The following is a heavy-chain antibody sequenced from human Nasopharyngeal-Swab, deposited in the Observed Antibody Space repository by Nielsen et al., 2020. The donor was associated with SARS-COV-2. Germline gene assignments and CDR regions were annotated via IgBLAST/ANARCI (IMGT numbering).Heavy chain of an antibody. J-gene: IGHJ6*03. V-gene: IGHV3-48*04. Sequence: WIRQPPGKGLEWVSYVSSSSSTIYYADSVKGRFTISRDNAKNSLYLQMNSLRAEDTAVYYCAKTAGAADYYYYYYMDVWGKGTTVTVSS. CDR3: AKTAGAADYYYYYYMDV. CDR2: VSSSSSTI. D-gene: IGHD6-13*01.